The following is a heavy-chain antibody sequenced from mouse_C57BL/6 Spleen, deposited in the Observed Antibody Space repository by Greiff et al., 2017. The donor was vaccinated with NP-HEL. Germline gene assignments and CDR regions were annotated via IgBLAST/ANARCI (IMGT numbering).Heavy chain of an antibody. CDR2: ISYDGSN. J-gene: IGHJ3*01. CDR3: ARYDYSYDWLAY. Sequence: ESGPGLVKPSQSLSLTCSVTGYSITSGYYWNWIRQFPGNKLEWMGYISYDGSNNYNPFLKNRISITRDTSKNQFFLKLSSVTTEDTASYYCARYDYSYDWLAYWGQGTLVTVSA. V-gene: IGHV3-6*01. CDR1: GYSITSGYY. D-gene: IGHD2-12*01.